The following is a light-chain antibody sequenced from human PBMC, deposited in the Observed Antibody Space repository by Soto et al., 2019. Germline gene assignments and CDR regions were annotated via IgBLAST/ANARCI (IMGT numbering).Light chain of an antibody. CDR1: QSVINN. CDR3: QQYNNWPPIT. J-gene: IGKJ5*01. Sequence: EIVLTQSPGTLSLSPGERATLSCRASQSVINNYLAWYQQKPGQAPRLLIYGASSRATGIPDRFSGSGSGTEFTLTISSLQSEDFAVYYCQQYNNWPPITFGQGTRLEIK. CDR2: GAS. V-gene: IGKV3D-15*01.